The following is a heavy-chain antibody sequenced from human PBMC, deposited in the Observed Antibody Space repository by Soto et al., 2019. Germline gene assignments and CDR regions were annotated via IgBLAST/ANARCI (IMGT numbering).Heavy chain of an antibody. D-gene: IGHD3-3*01. CDR3: TRHGRPDITIFGVAAYNFVT. Sequence: SETLSLTCTVSGGSTRSSSYYWGWVRQPPGKGLEWIGSMSYTTTSYYAPSLRSRAVISVDTAKNQFSLRLSSVTAADTAVYYCTRHGRPDITIFGVAAYNFVTWSQGTLVTVSS. CDR1: GGSTRSSSYY. V-gene: IGHV4-39*01. CDR2: MSYTTTS. J-gene: IGHJ4*02.